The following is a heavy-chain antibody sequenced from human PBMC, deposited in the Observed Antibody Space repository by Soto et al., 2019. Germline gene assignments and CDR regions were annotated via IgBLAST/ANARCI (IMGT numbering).Heavy chain of an antibody. CDR1: GFTFSNHA. V-gene: IGHV3-23*01. CDR3: AKFLQRAVADPKGGFDY. CDR2: VSGSGATS. J-gene: IGHJ4*02. Sequence: QLGGSLRLSCAASGFTFSNHAMTWVRQAPGKGLEWVSSVSGSGATSYYTDSVKGRFPISRDKSKNTLYLQMNGLRAEDTAVYYCAKFLQRAVADPKGGFDYWGQGTLVTVSS. D-gene: IGHD6-19*01.